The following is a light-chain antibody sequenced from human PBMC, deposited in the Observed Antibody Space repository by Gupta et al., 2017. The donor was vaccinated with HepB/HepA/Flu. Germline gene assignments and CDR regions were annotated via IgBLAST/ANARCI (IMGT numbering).Light chain of an antibody. CDR2: IVS. J-gene: IGKJ1*01. Sequence: DVVMTQSPLSLPVTLGEPASISCRSSQSLLHSNGHNYLHWYQPRPGQSPHLLIYIVSTRASGVHDRFSGRGSGADFTLKSRRVEAEDVVVYYSKRAVRTWTFGQGTKVEI. CDR1: QSLLHSNGHNY. V-gene: IGKV2-28*01. CDR3: KRAVRTWT.